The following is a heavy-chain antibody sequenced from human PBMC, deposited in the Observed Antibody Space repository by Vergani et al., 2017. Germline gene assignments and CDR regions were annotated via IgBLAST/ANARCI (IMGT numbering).Heavy chain of an antibody. V-gene: IGHV3-15*01. D-gene: IGHD5-12*01. CDR3: AKANPRNSGYDYLYYYHAMDV. Sequence: EVQLVESGGGLVKPGGSLRLSCAASGFTFSNAWMSWVRQAPGKGLEWVGRIKSKTDGGTTDYAAPVKGRFTISRDDSKNTLYLQMNSLSAGDTAVYYCAKANPRNSGYDYLYYYHAMDVWGQGTTVTVSS. CDR1: GFTFSNAW. J-gene: IGHJ6*02. CDR2: IKSKTDGGTT.